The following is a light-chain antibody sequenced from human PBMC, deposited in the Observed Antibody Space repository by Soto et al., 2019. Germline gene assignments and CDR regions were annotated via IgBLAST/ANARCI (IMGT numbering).Light chain of an antibody. CDR2: GAS. Sequence: EIGLTQSPGTLSLSPGERATLSCRASQSVSSSYLAWYQQKPGQAPRLLIYGASSRATGIPDRFSGSGSGTDFTLTISRLEPEDFAVYYCQQYGSSPRTLGQGTKVDSK. V-gene: IGKV3-20*01. J-gene: IGKJ1*01. CDR1: QSVSSSY. CDR3: QQYGSSPRT.